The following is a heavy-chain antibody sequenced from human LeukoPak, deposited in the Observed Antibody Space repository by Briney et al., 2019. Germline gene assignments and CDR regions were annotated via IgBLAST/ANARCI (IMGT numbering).Heavy chain of an antibody. D-gene: IGHD1-1*01. V-gene: IGHV3-7*04. Sequence: GGSLRLSCAASGFTFSTYWMTWVRQAPGKGPEWVANIKEDGSATYYVDSVKGRFTIPRDNAKESLYLQMNSLRAEDTAVYYCARDSPGYLAYDSWGQGTLVTVSS. CDR2: IKEDGSAT. CDR1: GFTFSTYW. CDR3: ARDSPGYLAYDS. J-gene: IGHJ4*02.